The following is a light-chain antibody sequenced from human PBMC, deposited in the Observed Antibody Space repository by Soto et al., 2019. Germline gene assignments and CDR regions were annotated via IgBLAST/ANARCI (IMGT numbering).Light chain of an antibody. CDR1: SSDVGAYNY. V-gene: IGLV2-14*01. CDR3: SSYTSATTYV. CDR2: DVS. J-gene: IGLJ1*01. Sequence: QSVLTQPASVSGSPGQSITISCTGTSSDVGAYNYDSWYQQYPGEAPKVIIYDVSHRPAGVSNRFSGSKSGNTASLTISGLQTLFEADCYCSSYTSATTYVFLTGTRSPS.